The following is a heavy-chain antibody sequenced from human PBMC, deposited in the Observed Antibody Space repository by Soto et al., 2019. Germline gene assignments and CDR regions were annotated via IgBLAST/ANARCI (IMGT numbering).Heavy chain of an antibody. CDR2: VYTSDYT. Sequence: PSESLSLTCSVSGASIRRYYWHWIRQTPGKGLEWIGYVYTSDYTRYSSSLKSRVTISVDTSKSQFYLRLNSVTAADTAVYYCATRNYYGSWIFWFVHWCQGTLLTAST. CDR1: GASIRRYY. J-gene: IGHJ5*02. CDR3: ATRNYYGSWIFWFVH. V-gene: IGHV4-59*03. D-gene: IGHD3-10*01.